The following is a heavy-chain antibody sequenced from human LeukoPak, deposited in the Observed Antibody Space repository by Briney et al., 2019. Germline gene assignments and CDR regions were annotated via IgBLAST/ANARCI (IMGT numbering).Heavy chain of an antibody. V-gene: IGHV1-69*13. CDR3: ARYSSGWYGDPEYYYYYGMDV. CDR2: IIPIFGTA. J-gene: IGHJ6*02. CDR1: GGTFSSYA. D-gene: IGHD6-19*01. Sequence: SVKVSCKASGGTFSSYAISWVRQAPGQGLEWMGGIIPIFGTANYAQKFQGRVTITADESTSTAYMELSSLRSEDTAVYYCARYSSGWYGDPEYYYYYGMDVWGQGTTVTVSS.